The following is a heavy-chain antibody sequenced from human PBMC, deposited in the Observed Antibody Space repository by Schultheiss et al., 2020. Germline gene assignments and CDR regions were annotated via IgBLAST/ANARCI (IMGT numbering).Heavy chain of an antibody. CDR2: INPNSGDT. J-gene: IGHJ4*02. Sequence: GESLKISCQASGYTFTDYYMHWVRQAPGQGLEWMGWINPNSGDTKYAQKFQGWVTMTRDTSISTAYMELRGLKSDDTAVYYCAREAVGALSPTFDFWGQGTRVTVSS. V-gene: IGHV1-2*04. D-gene: IGHD4/OR15-4a*01. CDR1: GYTFTDYY. CDR3: AREAVGALSPTFDF.